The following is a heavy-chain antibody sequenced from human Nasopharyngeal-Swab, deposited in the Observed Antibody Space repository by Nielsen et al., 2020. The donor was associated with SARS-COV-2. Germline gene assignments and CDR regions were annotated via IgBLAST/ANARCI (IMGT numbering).Heavy chain of an antibody. CDR1: GFTFSSNW. D-gene: IGHD4-23*01. J-gene: IGHJ4*02. Sequence: GESLKISCAASGFTFSSNWMSWVRQAPRKGLEWVANIKEDGSEKYYVDSVKGRFTISRDNAKNSLYLQMNSLRAEDTAVYYCAGGNSADHWGQGTLVTVSS. CDR3: AGGNSADH. V-gene: IGHV3-7*03. CDR2: IKEDGSEK.